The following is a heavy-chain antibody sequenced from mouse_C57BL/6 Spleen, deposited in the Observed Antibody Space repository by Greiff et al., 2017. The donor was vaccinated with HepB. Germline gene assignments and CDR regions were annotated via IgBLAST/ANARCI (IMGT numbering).Heavy chain of an antibody. CDR1: GYTFTSYW. Sequence: VQLQQPGAELVKPGASVKLSCKASGYTFTSYWMPWVKQRPGQGLEWIGGIDPTDSYTNYNHKFRGKATLTVDTSSSTAYMQLSSLTSENSAVSYWANKAICDSYYEFAYWAQGTLLTVSA. D-gene: IGHD2-3*01. V-gene: IGHV1-50*01. CDR3: ANKAICDSYYEFAY. CDR2: IDPTDSYT. J-gene: IGHJ3*01.